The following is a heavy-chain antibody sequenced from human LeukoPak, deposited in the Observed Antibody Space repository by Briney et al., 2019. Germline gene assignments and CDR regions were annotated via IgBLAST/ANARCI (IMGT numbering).Heavy chain of an antibody. J-gene: IGHJ4*02. D-gene: IGHD4-17*01. CDR2: INHSGST. CDR1: GGSFSGYY. CDR3: ASDYGDYSFDY. V-gene: IGHV4-34*01. Sequence: SETLSLTCAVYGGSFSGYYWSWIRQPPGKGLEWIGEINHSGSTNYNPSLKSRVTISVDTSKNQFSLSLSSVTAADTAVYYCASDYGDYSFDYWGQGTLVTVSS.